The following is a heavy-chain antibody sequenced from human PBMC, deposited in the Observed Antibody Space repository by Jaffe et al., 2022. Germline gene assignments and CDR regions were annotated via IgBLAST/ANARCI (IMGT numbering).Heavy chain of an antibody. V-gene: IGHV4-38-2*01. D-gene: IGHD3-10*01. J-gene: IGHJ5*02. CDR3: ARRSGSGSNWFDP. CDR1: GYSISSGYY. CDR2: IYHSGST. Sequence: QVQLQESGPGLVKPSETLSLTCAVSGYSISSGYYWGWIRQPPGKGLEWIGSIYHSGSTYYNPSLKSRVTISVDTSKNQFSLKLSSVTAADTAVYYCARRSGSGSNWFDPWGQGTLVTVSS.